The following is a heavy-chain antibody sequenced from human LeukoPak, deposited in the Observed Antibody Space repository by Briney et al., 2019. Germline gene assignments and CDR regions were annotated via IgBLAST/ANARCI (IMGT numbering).Heavy chain of an antibody. CDR2: VSYSGGT. CDR3: ARLSTYYDFWSPLDY. V-gene: IGHV4-59*11. D-gene: IGHD3-3*01. CDR1: GASFRSHY. J-gene: IGHJ4*02. Sequence: PSETLSLTCTVSGASFRSHYWSWIRQPPGKGLEWIGYVSYSGGTNYNPSLKSRVSISLDTSNDQFSLRLNSVTAADTAVYYCARLSTYYDFWSPLDYWGQGTLVTVSS.